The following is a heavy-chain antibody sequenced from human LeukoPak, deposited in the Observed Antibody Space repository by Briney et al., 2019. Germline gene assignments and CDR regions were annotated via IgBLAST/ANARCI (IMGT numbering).Heavy chain of an antibody. J-gene: IGHJ6*02. Sequence: QTGGSLRLSCAASGNYWMHWVRQAPGKGLVWVSHINSDGSWTSYADSVKGRFTISKDNAKNTVYLQMNSLRAEDTAVYYCARRNAMDVWGQGTTVIVFS. CDR1: GNYW. V-gene: IGHV3-74*01. CDR2: INSDGSWT. CDR3: ARRNAMDV.